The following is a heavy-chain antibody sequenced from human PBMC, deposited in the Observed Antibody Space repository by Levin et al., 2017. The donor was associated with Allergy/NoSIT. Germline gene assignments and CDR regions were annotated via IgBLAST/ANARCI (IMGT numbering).Heavy chain of an antibody. D-gene: IGHD3-3*01. CDR3: AKGVTIFGVVIGIDP. CDR2: ISYDGSNK. Sequence: GESLKISCAASGFTFSSYGMHWVRQAPGKGLEWVAVISYDGSNKYYADSVKGRFTISRDNSKNTLYLQMNSLRAEDTAVYYCAKGVTIFGVVIGIDPWGQGTLVTVSS. CDR1: GFTFSSYG. V-gene: IGHV3-30*18. J-gene: IGHJ5*02.